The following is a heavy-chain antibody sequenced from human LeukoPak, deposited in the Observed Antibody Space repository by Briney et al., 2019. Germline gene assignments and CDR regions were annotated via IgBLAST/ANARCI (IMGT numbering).Heavy chain of an antibody. D-gene: IGHD6-13*01. CDR3: AKDARVQQQLVPQSFDY. Sequence: GGSLRLSCAASGFTFSSYAINWVRQAPGKGLEWVSGISASGVTTDYADSVKGRFTISRDNSKNTLYLQMNSLRAEDTAVYYCAKDARVQQQLVPQSFDYWGQGTLVTVSS. V-gene: IGHV3-23*01. CDR2: ISASGVTT. CDR1: GFTFSSYA. J-gene: IGHJ4*02.